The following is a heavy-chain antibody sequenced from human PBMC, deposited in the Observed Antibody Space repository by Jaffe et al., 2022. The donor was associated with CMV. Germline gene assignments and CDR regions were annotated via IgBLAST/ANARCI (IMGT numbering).Heavy chain of an antibody. CDR2: IYYSGST. J-gene: IGHJ4*02. CDR3: ARGTLGDYDFWSGYFFDY. D-gene: IGHD3-3*01. Sequence: QVQLQESGPGLVKPSQTLSLTCTVSGGSISSGGYYWSWIRQHPGKGLEWIGYIYYSGSTYYNPSLKSRVTISVDTSKNQFSLKLSSVTAADTAVYYCARGTLGDYDFWSGYFFDYWGQGTLVTVSS. CDR1: GGSISSGGYY. V-gene: IGHV4-31*03.